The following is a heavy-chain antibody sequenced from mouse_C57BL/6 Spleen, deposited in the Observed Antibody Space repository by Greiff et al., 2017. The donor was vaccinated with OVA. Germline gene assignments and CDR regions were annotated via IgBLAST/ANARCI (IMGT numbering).Heavy chain of an antibody. J-gene: IGHJ2*01. Sequence: EVQGVESGGGLVKPGGSLKLSCAASGFTFSDYGMHWVRQAPEKGLEWVAYISSGSSTIYYDDTVKGRFTISRDNAKNNLFLQITRLRSEDTAMYYSAKNYGRAFDYWGQGTTLTVSS. V-gene: IGHV5-17*01. CDR1: GFTFSDYG. CDR3: AKNYGRAFDY. D-gene: IGHD1-1*01. CDR2: ISSGSSTI.